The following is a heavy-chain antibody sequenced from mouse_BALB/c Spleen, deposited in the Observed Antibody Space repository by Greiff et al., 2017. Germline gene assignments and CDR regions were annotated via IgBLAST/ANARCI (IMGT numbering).Heavy chain of an antibody. CDR2: IDPANGNT. V-gene: IGHV14-3*02. D-gene: IGHD1-1*01. CDR1: GFNIKDTY. J-gene: IGHJ4*01. Sequence: DVKLQESGAELVKPGASVKLSCTASGFNIKDTYMHWVKQRPEQGLEWIGRIDPANGNTKYDPKFQGKATITADTSSNTAYLQLSSLTSEDTAVYYCAAITTARYAMDYWGQGTSVTVSS. CDR3: AAITTARYAMDY.